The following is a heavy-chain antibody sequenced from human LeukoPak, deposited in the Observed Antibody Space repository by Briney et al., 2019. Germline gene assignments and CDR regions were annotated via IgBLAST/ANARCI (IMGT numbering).Heavy chain of an antibody. CDR1: GFTLSNYW. J-gene: IGHJ5*02. Sequence: PGGSLRLSCAASGFTLSNYWMHWVRQAPGKGLVWVSRISNDGSNTMYAESAKGRFTISRDNAKNTLYLQMNSLRVEDTAVYYCARDHRHGRFDPWGQGTLVTVSS. CDR2: ISNDGSNT. V-gene: IGHV3-74*03. CDR3: ARDHRHGRFDP. D-gene: IGHD2-8*01.